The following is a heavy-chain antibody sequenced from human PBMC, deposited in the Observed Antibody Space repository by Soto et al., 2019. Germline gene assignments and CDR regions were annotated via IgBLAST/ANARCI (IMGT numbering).Heavy chain of an antibody. V-gene: IGHV3-30*18. Sequence: QVQLVESGGGVVQPGRSLRLSCAASGFTFSSYGMHWARQAPGKGLEWVAVISYDGSNKYYADSVKGRFTISRDNSKNTLYLQMNSLRAEDTAVYYCAKDPTRDGYSLDYWGQGTLVTVSS. CDR3: AKDPTRDGYSLDY. CDR2: ISYDGSNK. D-gene: IGHD4-4*01. CDR1: GFTFSSYG. J-gene: IGHJ4*02.